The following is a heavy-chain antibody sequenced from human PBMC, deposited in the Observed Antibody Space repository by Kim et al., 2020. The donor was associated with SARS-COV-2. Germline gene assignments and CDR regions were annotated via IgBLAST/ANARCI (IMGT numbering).Heavy chain of an antibody. Sequence: STIYYADSVKGRFTITRDNAKNSLYLQMNSLRDEDTAVYYCARDAPPVSEWGQGTMVTVSS. CDR3: ARDAPPVSE. J-gene: IGHJ3*01. V-gene: IGHV3-48*02. CDR2: STI.